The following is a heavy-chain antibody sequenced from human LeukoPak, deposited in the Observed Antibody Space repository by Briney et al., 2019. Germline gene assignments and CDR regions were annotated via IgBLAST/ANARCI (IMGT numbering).Heavy chain of an antibody. Sequence: KPSETLSLTCAVYGGSFSGYYWSWIRQPPGKGLEWIGEINHSGSTNYNPSLKSRVTISVDTSKNQFSLKLSSVTAADTAVYYCAREQATTIDYWGQGTLVTVSS. CDR2: INHSGST. CDR3: AREQATTIDY. D-gene: IGHD5-12*01. V-gene: IGHV4-34*01. CDR1: GGSFSGYY. J-gene: IGHJ4*02.